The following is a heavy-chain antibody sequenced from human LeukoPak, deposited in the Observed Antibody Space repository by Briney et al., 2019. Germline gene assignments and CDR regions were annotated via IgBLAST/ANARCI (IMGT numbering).Heavy chain of an antibody. V-gene: IGHV3-23*01. D-gene: IGHD6-19*01. J-gene: IGHJ3*02. CDR2: ISGSGGST. CDR3: AKDRPYSSGPAYAFDI. Sequence: GGSLRLSCAASGFTFSSYAMSWVRQAPGKGLEWVSAISGSGGSTYYADSVKGRFTISRDNSKNTLYLQMNSLRAEDTAVYYCAKDRPYSSGPAYAFDIWGQGTMVTVSS. CDR1: GFTFSSYA.